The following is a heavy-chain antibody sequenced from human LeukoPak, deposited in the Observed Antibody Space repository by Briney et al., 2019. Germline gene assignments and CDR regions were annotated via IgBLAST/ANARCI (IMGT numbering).Heavy chain of an antibody. CDR1: GGSFSGYY. Sequence: SETLSLTCAVYGGSFSGYYWSWIRQPPGKGLEWIGEINHSGSTNYNPSLKSRVTMSVDTSKNQFSLKLSPVTAADTAVYYCARGSVSYYHPFDYWGQGTLVTVSS. V-gene: IGHV4-34*01. CDR2: INHSGST. J-gene: IGHJ4*02. D-gene: IGHD1-26*01. CDR3: ARGSVSYYHPFDY.